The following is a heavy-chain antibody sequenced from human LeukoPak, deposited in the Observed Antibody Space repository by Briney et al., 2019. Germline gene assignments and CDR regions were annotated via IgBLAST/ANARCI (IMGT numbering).Heavy chain of an antibody. CDR3: ARDNSVGDNAWWFDP. J-gene: IGHJ5*02. Sequence: ASVKVSCKASGYPFTSYHIHWVRQAPGQGPEWVGIINPSADSTNYAQKFQGRVTMTRDMSTSTDYMELSSLRSEDTAIYYCARDNSVGDNAWWFDPWGQGTLVTVSS. D-gene: IGHD1-26*01. CDR1: GYPFTSYH. V-gene: IGHV1-46*01. CDR2: INPSADST.